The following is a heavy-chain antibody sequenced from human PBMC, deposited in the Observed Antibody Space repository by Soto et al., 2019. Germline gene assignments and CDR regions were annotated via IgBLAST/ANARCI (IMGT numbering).Heavy chain of an antibody. J-gene: IGHJ6*02. D-gene: IGHD1-26*01. CDR1: GFTFDDYA. CDR2: ISGDSGST. CDR3: AKDMGPTDSYYYGMDV. Sequence: GGSLRLSCAASGFTFDDYAMHWVRQAPGKGLEWVSLISGDSGSTYYADSVKGRFTISRDNSKNSLYLQMNSLRTEDTALYYCAKDMGPTDSYYYGMDVWGQGTTVTVSS. V-gene: IGHV3-43*02.